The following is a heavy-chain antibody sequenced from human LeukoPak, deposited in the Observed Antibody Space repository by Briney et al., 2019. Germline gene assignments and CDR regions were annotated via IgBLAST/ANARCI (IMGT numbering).Heavy chain of an antibody. D-gene: IGHD4-17*01. CDR1: GFTFSSYE. Sequence: VGSLRLSCAASGFTFSSYEMNWVRQAPGKGLEWVSYISSRGSTIYYADSVKGRFTISRDNAKNSLYLQMNSLRAEDTAVYYCARQRFYGDYAGDYWGQGTLVTVSS. CDR3: ARQRFYGDYAGDY. CDR2: ISSRGSTI. V-gene: IGHV3-48*03. J-gene: IGHJ4*02.